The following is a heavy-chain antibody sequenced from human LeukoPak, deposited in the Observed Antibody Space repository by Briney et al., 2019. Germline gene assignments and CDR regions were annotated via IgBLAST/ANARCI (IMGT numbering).Heavy chain of an antibody. Sequence: QPGRSLRLSCAASVFTPDDYAMHCVREAPGRGLEWVSGISWNSGSIGYADSVKGRFTISRDNAKNSLYLQMNSLRAEDMAVYYCAKGSSISARGYFQHWGQGTLVTVSS. CDR3: AKGSSISARGYFQH. V-gene: IGHV3-9*02. D-gene: IGHD6-6*01. J-gene: IGHJ1*01. CDR2: ISWNSGSI. CDR1: VFTPDDYA.